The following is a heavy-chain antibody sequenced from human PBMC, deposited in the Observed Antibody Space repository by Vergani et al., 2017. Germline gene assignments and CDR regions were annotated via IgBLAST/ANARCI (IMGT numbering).Heavy chain of an antibody. D-gene: IGHD2-15*01. CDR2: IIPILGIA. J-gene: IGHJ5*02. Sequence: QVQLVQSGAEVKKPGSSVKVSCKASGGTFSSYTISWVRQAPGQGLEWMGRIIPILGIANYAQKFQGRVTITADKSTSTAYMELSSLRSEDTAVYYCARDPQAVVVAATSGWFDPWGQGTLVTVSS. CDR3: ARDPQAVVVAATSGWFDP. CDR1: GGTFSSYT. V-gene: IGHV1-69*08.